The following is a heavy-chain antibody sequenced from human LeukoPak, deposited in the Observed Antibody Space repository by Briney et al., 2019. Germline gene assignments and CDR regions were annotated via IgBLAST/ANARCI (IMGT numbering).Heavy chain of an antibody. CDR3: ARLRSPGDFDY. CDR2: IYYSGST. D-gene: IGHD1-26*01. Sequence: PSETLSLTCAVYGGSFSGYYWAWIRQPPEKGLEWIGTIYYSGSTYYNVSLKSRVTISVDTSKNQFSLNLSSVTAADTAVYYCARLRSPGDFDYWGQGTLVTVSS. V-gene: IGHV4-34*01. CDR1: GGSFSGYY. J-gene: IGHJ4*02.